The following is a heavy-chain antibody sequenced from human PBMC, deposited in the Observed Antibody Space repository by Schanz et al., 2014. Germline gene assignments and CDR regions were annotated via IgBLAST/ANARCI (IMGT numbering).Heavy chain of an antibody. CDR3: TILTLRSAGLGLDW. V-gene: IGHV3-72*01. CDR1: GFTFSAYY. CDR2: TRYRANNYFT. J-gene: IGHJ6*02. Sequence: SCAASGFTFSAYYMDWVRQAPGKGLKWVGRTRYRANNYFTEYAASVKGRFTISRDDSKNSLYLQKRTLKSEDIHIDYRTILTLRSAGLGLDWRGRGTTVAVSS. D-gene: IGHD3-3*01.